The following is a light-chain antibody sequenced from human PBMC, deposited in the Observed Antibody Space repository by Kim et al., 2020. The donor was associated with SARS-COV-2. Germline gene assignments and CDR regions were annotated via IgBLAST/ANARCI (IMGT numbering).Light chain of an antibody. CDR3: ATWDNSLYGGV. J-gene: IGLJ2*01. CDR1: SSHIGNNY. CDR2: DND. V-gene: IGLV1-51*01. Sequence: GQKGTISCSGTSSHIGNNYVSWYQQLPGTAPKLLIYDNDKRHSGIPGRFSGAKSGTSATLGIAGLQTGDEADYYCATWDNSLYGGVFGGGTQLTVL.